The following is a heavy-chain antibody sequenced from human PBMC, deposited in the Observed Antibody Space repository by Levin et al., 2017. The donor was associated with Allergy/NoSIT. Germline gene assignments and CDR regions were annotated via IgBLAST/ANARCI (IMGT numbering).Heavy chain of an antibody. CDR1: GGTFSSYA. CDR3: AGTYYYGSVYYYYGMDV. Sequence: SVKVSCKASGGTFSSYAISWVRQAPGQGLEWMGGIIPIFGTANYAQKFQGRVTITADESTSTAYMELSSLRSEDTAVYYCAGTYYYGSVYYYYGMDVWGQGTTVTVSS. J-gene: IGHJ6*02. V-gene: IGHV1-69*13. D-gene: IGHD3-10*01. CDR2: IIPIFGTA.